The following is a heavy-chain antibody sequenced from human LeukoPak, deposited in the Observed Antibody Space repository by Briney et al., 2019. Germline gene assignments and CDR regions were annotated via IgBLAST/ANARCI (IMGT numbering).Heavy chain of an antibody. V-gene: IGHV3-74*01. CDR2: INDDGSDT. D-gene: IGHD4-17*01. CDR3: ARDEPTVTTGPPVGS. Sequence: GGSLRLSCAASGFTFKLYWMHWVRQVPGKKPVWVSRINDDGSDTIYADSVRGRFTISRDDAKNTVYLQMNNLRAEDTAVYYCARDEPTVTTGPPVGSWGQGTLVTVSS. CDR1: GFTFKLYW. J-gene: IGHJ4*02.